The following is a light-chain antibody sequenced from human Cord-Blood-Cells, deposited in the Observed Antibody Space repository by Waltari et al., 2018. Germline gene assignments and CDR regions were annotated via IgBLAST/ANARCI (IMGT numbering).Light chain of an antibody. J-gene: IGLJ1*01. Sequence: QSALTQPPSLSGSPGPSITISCPGTSSDVGAYNDASWYQQHPGKAPKLMIYDVSNRPSGFSNRFSGSKSGNTASLTISGLQAEDEADYYCSSYTSSSTYVFGTGTKVTVL. V-gene: IGLV2-14*03. CDR1: SSDVGAYND. CDR3: SSYTSSSTYV. CDR2: DVS.